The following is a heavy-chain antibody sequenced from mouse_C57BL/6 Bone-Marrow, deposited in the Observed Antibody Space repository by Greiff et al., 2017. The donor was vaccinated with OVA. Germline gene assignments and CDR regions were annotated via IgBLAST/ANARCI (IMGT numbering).Heavy chain of an antibody. CDR2: ISDGGSYT. J-gene: IGHJ2*01. V-gene: IGHV5-4*03. Sequence: EVKLVESGGGLVKPGGSLKLSCAASGFTFSSYAMSWVRQTPEKRLEWVATISDGGSYTYYPDNVKGRFTISRDNAKNNLYLQMSHLKSEDTAMYYCARRAGGYYGSSFDYWGQGTTLTVSS. CDR3: ARRAGGYYGSSFDY. CDR1: GFTFSSYA. D-gene: IGHD1-1*01.